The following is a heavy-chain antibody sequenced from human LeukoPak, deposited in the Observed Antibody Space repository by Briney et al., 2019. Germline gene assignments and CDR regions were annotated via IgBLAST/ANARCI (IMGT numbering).Heavy chain of an antibody. CDR3: ARLLSSGSYWVDY. CDR2: ISSSGSTI. D-gene: IGHD3-22*01. J-gene: IGHJ4*02. Sequence: VGSLRLSCAASGFTFSSYEMNWVRQAPGKGLEWVSYISSSGSTIYYADSVKGRFTISRDNAKNSLYLQMNSLRAEDTAVYYCARLLSSGSYWVDYWGQGTLVTVSS. V-gene: IGHV3-48*03. CDR1: GFTFSSYE.